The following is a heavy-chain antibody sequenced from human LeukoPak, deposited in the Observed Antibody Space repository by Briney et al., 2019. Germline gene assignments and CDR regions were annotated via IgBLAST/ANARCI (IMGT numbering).Heavy chain of an antibody. J-gene: IGHJ5*02. D-gene: IGHD3-10*01. Sequence: GESLKISCKGSGYSFTSYWIGWVRQMPGKGLEWMGIIYPGDSDTRYSPSFQGQVTISADKSISTAYLQWSSLKASDTAMYYCALCVTMVRGVISWFDPWGQGTLVTVSS. CDR1: GYSFTSYW. CDR2: IYPGDSDT. CDR3: ALCVTMVRGVISWFDP. V-gene: IGHV5-51*01.